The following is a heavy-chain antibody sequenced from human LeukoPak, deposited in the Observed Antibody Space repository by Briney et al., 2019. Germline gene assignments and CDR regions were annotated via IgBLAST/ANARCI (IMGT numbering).Heavy chain of an antibody. Sequence: PSETLSLTCTVSGGSISSYYWSWIRQPPGKGLEWIGIIYYSGSTNYNPSLKSRVTISVDTSKNQFSLKLSSVTAADTAVYYCARGENYDFWSGLFWFDPWGQGTLVTVSS. CDR1: GGSISSYY. CDR2: IYYSGST. D-gene: IGHD3-3*01. J-gene: IGHJ5*02. V-gene: IGHV4-59*01. CDR3: ARGENYDFWSGLFWFDP.